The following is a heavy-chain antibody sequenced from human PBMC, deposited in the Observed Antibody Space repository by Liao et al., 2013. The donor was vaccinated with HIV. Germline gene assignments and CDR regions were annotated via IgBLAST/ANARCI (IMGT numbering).Heavy chain of an antibody. D-gene: IGHD2-15*01. V-gene: IGHV4-39*07. CDR1: GGSISSSSYY. CDR2: IYYSGST. J-gene: IGHJ4*02. Sequence: QLQLQESGPGLVKPSETLSLTCTVSGGSISSSSYYWGWIRQPPGKGLEWIGSIYYSGSTYYNPSLKSRVTISVDTSKNQFSLKLSSVTAADTAVYYCARGRSCSGGTCCPAYWGQGTLVTVSS. CDR3: ARGRSCSGGTCCPAY.